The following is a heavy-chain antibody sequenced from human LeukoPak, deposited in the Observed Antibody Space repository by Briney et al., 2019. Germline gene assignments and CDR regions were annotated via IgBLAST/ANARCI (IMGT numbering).Heavy chain of an antibody. CDR2: IYYSGNT. J-gene: IGHJ4*02. CDR3: ARQQRGYTYGFDY. D-gene: IGHD5-18*01. Sequence: PSETLSLTCTVSGGSISDYYWNCIRQPPGKGLEWIGYIYYSGNTNYNPSLKSRVTISVDTSKNQFSLKLSSVTAADTAVYYCARQQRGYTYGFDYWGQGTLVTVSS. CDR1: GGSISDYY. V-gene: IGHV4-59*01.